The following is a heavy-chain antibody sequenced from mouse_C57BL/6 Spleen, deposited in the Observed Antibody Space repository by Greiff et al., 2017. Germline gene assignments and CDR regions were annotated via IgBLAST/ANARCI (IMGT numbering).Heavy chain of an antibody. V-gene: IGHV1-15*01. J-gene: IGHJ3*01. CDR1: GYTFTDYE. Sequence: QVQLKESGAELVRPGASVTLSCKASGYTFTDYEMHWVKQTPVHGLEWIGAIDPVTGGTAYNQKFKGKAILTADKSSSTAYMELSSLTSEDSAVYYCTGMTTVVDDAYWGQGTLVTVSA. CDR2: IDPVTGGT. D-gene: IGHD1-1*01. CDR3: TGMTTVVDDAY.